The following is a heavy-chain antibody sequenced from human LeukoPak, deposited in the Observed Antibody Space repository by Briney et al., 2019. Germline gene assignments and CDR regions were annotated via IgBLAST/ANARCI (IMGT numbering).Heavy chain of an antibody. Sequence: SETLSLTCTVYGGSFSSYYWSWIRQPPGKGLEWLGEINSSGSANYTPSLKSRATISADKSKNQLSLKLNSVTAADTAVFYCARGTRTVITPGGRYFDLWGRGTLVTVSS. V-gene: IGHV4-34*01. CDR2: INSSGSA. CDR1: GGSFSSYY. CDR3: ARGTRTVITPGGRYFDL. J-gene: IGHJ2*01. D-gene: IGHD4-23*01.